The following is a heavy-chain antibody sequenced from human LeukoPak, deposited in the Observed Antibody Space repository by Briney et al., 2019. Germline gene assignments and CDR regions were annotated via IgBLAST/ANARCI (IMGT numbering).Heavy chain of an antibody. D-gene: IGHD2-2*01. V-gene: IGHV3-23*01. CDR2: ISGSGGST. CDR1: GFTFSNYA. Sequence: PGGSLRLSCAASGFTFSNYAMSWVRQAPGKGLEWVSAISGSGGSTYYADSVKGRFTISRDNSKNTLYLQMNSPRAEDTAVYYCAKDFPIVVVPAAIQVPGGYWGQGTLVTVSS. CDR3: AKDFPIVVVPAAIQVPGGY. J-gene: IGHJ4*02.